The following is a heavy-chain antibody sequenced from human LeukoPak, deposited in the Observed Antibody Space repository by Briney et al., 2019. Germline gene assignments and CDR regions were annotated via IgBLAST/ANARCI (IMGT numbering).Heavy chain of an antibody. J-gene: IGHJ5*02. D-gene: IGHD2-21*01. Sequence: SETLSLTCTVSGGSINNNYWGWFRQPPGKGLEWLGYIYSSGSTTYNPSLESRLAISIDTSKNHFSLKLSSVTAADTAVYFCAKRAVTTAGDLWFDPWGQGTLVTISS. CDR3: AKRAVTTAGDLWFDP. CDR2: IYSSGST. CDR1: GGSINNNY. V-gene: IGHV4-59*08.